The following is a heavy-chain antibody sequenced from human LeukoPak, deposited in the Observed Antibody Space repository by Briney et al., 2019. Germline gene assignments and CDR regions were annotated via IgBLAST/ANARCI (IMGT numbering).Heavy chain of an antibody. CDR3: TTLGGGNRFDY. V-gene: IGHV3-15*01. Sequence: GGSLRLSYAASGFTFSNAWMSWVRQAPGKGLEWVGRIKSKTDGGTTDYAAPVKGRFTISRDDSKNTLSLQMNSLKTEDTAVYYCTTLGGGNRFDYWGQGTLVTVSS. CDR1: GFTFSNAW. J-gene: IGHJ4*02. D-gene: IGHD4-23*01. CDR2: IKSKTDGGTT.